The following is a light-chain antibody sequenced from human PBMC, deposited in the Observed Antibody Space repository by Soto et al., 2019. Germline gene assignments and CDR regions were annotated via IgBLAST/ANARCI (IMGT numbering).Light chain of an antibody. CDR2: GAS. Sequence: EIVLTQSPGTLSLSPGERATLSCRASQSISDNYLAWYQQKPGQAPRLLIFGASTRATGIPDRFSGSGSGTDFTLTITRLEAEDFAVYYCQVYGNSPMYTFGQGTRLEIK. CDR3: QVYGNSPMYT. J-gene: IGKJ2*01. V-gene: IGKV3-20*01. CDR1: QSISDNY.